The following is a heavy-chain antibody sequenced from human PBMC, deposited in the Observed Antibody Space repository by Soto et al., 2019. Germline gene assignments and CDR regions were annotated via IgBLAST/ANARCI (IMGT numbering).Heavy chain of an antibody. CDR2: IIPIFGTA. CDR1: GGTFSSYA. V-gene: IGHV1-69*13. D-gene: IGHD6-13*01. CDR3: ARARFGGGSSWYHYYYYGMDV. J-gene: IGHJ6*02. Sequence: GASVKVSCKASGGTFSSYAISWVRQAPGQGLEWMGGIIPIFGTANYAQKFQGRVTITADESTSTAYMELSSLRSEDTAVYYCARARFGGGSSWYHYYYYGMDVWGQGTTVTVSS.